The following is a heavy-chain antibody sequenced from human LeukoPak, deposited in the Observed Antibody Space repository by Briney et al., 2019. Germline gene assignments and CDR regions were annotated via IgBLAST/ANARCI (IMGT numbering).Heavy chain of an antibody. CDR3: ARSPHILTGENFDY. J-gene: IGHJ4*02. D-gene: IGHD3-9*01. V-gene: IGHV1-2*02. CDR1: GYTFTGYY. Sequence: ASVTVSCKASGYTFTGYYMHWVRQAPGQGLEWMGLINPNSGGTNYAQKFQGRVTMTRDTSISTAYMEMSRLRSDDTVLYYCARSPHILTGENFDYWGQGTLVTVSS. CDR2: INPNSGGT.